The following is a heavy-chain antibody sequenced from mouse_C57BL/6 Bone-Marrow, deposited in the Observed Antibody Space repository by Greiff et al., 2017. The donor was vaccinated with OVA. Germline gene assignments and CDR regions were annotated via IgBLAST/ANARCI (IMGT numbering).Heavy chain of an antibody. J-gene: IGHJ1*03. Sequence: QVQLQQPGAELVKPGASVKISCKASGYTFTSYWITWVKQRPGQGLEWIGDIYPGSGSTNYNEKFQSKATLTVDTSSSTAYMQLSSLTSEDSAVYYCARRYYGSSWYFDVWGTGTTVTVSS. CDR3: ARRYYGSSWYFDV. CDR2: IYPGSGST. V-gene: IGHV1-55*01. CDR1: GYTFTSYW. D-gene: IGHD1-1*01.